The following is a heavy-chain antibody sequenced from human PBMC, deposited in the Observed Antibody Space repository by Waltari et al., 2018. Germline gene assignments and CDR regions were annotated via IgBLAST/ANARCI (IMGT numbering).Heavy chain of an antibody. J-gene: IGHJ5*02. CDR2: INKDATAK. CDR3: VCSIGWHDTT. V-gene: IGHV3-7*01. Sequence: EVQLVESGGGLVQPGGALSSFFEGLGFAFSDYWMAWFRHAPGRGLEWVANINKDATAKYYVDSVKGRFTISRDNAKNLLYLQMSSLRAEDTAIYYCVCSIGWHDTTWGQGTLVTVS. D-gene: IGHD6-19*01. CDR1: GFAFSDYW.